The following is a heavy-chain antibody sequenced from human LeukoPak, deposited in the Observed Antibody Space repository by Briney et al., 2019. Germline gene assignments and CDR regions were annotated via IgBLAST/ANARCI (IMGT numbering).Heavy chain of an antibody. Sequence: SETLSLTCAVSGGSISSSNWWSWVRQPPGKGLEWIGEIYHSRSTNYNPSLKSRVTISVDKSKNQFSLKLSSVTAADTAVYYCARVAGGYSYGLTIDNWGQGTLVTVSS. CDR2: IYHSRST. J-gene: IGHJ4*02. V-gene: IGHV4-4*02. D-gene: IGHD5-18*01. CDR3: ARVAGGYSYGLTIDN. CDR1: GGSISSSNW.